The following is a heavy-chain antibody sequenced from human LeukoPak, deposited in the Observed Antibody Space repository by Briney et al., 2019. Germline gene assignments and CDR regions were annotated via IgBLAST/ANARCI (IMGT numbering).Heavy chain of an antibody. CDR3: AKDRATPARSWFDP. V-gene: IGHV3-23*01. D-gene: IGHD1-26*01. CDR1: GFTFSSYA. J-gene: IGHJ5*02. CDR2: ISGSGGST. Sequence: GGSLRLSWAASGFTFSSYAMSWVRQAPGKGLGWVSAISGSGGSTYYADSVKGRFTISRDNSKNTLYLQMNSLRAEHTAVYYCAKDRATPARSWFDPWGQGTLVTVSS.